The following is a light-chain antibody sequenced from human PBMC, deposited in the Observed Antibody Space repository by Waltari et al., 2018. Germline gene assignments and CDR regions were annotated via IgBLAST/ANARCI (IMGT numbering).Light chain of an antibody. CDR1: QSLLYSNGYNY. V-gene: IGKV2-28*01. CDR2: LNS. CDR3: MQPLYIPWT. Sequence: DIVMTQSSISLPVTPGEPASISCRSRQSLLYSNGYNYVNWYLQKPGQSPQLLIYLNSNRASGVPDRFSGSGSGTDFTLKISRVEAEDVGVYYCMQPLYIPWTFGQGTKVEI. J-gene: IGKJ1*01.